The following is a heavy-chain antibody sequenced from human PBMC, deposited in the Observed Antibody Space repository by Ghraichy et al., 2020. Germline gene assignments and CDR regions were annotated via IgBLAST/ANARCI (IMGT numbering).Heavy chain of an antibody. CDR2: ISGSGGIT. J-gene: IGHJ3*02. CDR1: GFTFRTYG. V-gene: IGHV3-23*01. D-gene: IGHD4-17*01. CDR3: VKENGDYIFSALDI. Sequence: GGSLRLSCEASGFTFRTYGMSWVRQAPGKGLEWVSSISGSGGITYYADSVKGRFTTSRDNFKETLYLQMHSMRAEDTAIYYCVKENGDYIFSALDIWGQGTVVTGSA.